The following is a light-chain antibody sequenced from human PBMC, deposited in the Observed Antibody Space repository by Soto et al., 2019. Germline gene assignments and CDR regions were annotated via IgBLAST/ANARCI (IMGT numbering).Light chain of an antibody. J-gene: IGLJ2*01. Sequence: QLVLTQSPSASASLGASVKLTCTLSSGHSNYAIAWHQQQPEKGPRYLMKLNNDGSHSKGDGIPDRFSGSSSGAERYLTISSHQSEDESDYYCQTWDTGISVVFGGGTKLTVL. V-gene: IGLV4-69*01. CDR3: QTWDTGISVV. CDR2: LNNDGSH. CDR1: SGHSNYA.